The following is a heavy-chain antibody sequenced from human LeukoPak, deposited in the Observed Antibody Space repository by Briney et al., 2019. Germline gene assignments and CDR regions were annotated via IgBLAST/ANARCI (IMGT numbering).Heavy chain of an antibody. V-gene: IGHV3-48*04. J-gene: IGHJ4*02. CDR1: GFTFRSYS. CDR2: ISTSTTTI. CDR3: ARVEDYDILTGFDY. Sequence: GGSLRLSCEASGFTFRSYSMNWVRQAPGKGLEWVSYISTSTTTIYYANSVKGRFTISRDNAKNSLYLKMNSLRAEDTAVYYCARVEDYDILTGFDYWGQGTLVTVSS. D-gene: IGHD3-9*01.